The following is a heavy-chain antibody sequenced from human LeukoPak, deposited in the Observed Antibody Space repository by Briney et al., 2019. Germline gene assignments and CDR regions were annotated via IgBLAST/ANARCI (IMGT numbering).Heavy chain of an antibody. Sequence: GGSLRLSCAASGFTFSSYSMNWVRQAPGKGLEWVSSISSSSSYIYYADSVKGRFTISRDNAKNSLYLQMNSLRTEDTALYYCAKDIGGGYDLSDDYYYGMDVWGQGTTVTVSS. D-gene: IGHD5-12*01. CDR1: GFTFSSYS. CDR2: ISSSSSYI. J-gene: IGHJ6*02. CDR3: AKDIGGGYDLSDDYYYGMDV. V-gene: IGHV3-21*04.